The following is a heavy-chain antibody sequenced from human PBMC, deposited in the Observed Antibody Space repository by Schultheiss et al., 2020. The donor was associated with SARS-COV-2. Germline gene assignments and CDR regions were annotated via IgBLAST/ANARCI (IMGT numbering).Heavy chain of an antibody. V-gene: IGHV3-21*01. Sequence: GGSLRLSCAASGFTFSTSTFEWVRQAPGKGLEWVASISTSGRYIYHADSVKGRFTISRDDAKNSVYLQMNDLRTEDTALYYCATLTGGGYGKFYFDHWGRGTLVTVSS. CDR2: ISTSGRYI. D-gene: IGHD5-12*01. CDR3: ATLTGGGYGKFYFDH. CDR1: GFTFSTST. J-gene: IGHJ4*02.